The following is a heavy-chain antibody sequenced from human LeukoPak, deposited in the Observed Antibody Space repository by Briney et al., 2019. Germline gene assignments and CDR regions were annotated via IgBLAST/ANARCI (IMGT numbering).Heavy chain of an antibody. CDR1: GYTFASYW. J-gene: IGHJ4*02. D-gene: IGHD3-22*01. CDR2: IYPGDSDT. V-gene: IGHV5-51*01. CDR3: ARVRDSSASYYFDY. Sequence: GESLKISCKGSGYTFASYWIGWVRQMPGKGLEWMGIIYPGDSDTRYSPSFQGQVTISADKSISTAYLQWSSLKASDTAMYYCARVRDSSASYYFDYWGRGTLVTVSS.